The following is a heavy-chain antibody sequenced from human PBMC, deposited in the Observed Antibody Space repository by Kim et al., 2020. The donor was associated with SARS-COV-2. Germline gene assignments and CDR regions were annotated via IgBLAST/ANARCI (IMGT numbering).Heavy chain of an antibody. CDR1: GFTFGDYT. V-gene: IGHV3-49*03. CDR2: IRGKPYGGTT. D-gene: IGHD5-18*01. CDR3: SRDGRIQLWPNFFDY. J-gene: IGHJ4*02. Sequence: GGSLRLSCTTSGFTFGDYTMTWFRQAPGKGLEWIGFIRGKPYGGTTEYVASVKGRFTISRDDSKTIAYLQMNSLKTEDTAVYYCSRDGRIQLWPNFFDYWGQGTLVTVSS.